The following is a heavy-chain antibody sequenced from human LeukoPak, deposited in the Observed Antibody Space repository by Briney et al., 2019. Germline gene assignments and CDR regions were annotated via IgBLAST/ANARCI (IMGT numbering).Heavy chain of an antibody. CDR2: IITIFGKA. CDR3: AREGSGESGFDP. V-gene: IGHV1-69*05. Sequence: SVKVSCKASGGTFSRYAISWVRQAQGQGIEWMGRIITIFGKANYEQKLQGRGTITTAESTSTAYMELSSLRSEDTAVYYCAREGSGESGFDPWGQGTLVTVSS. CDR1: GGTFSRYA. D-gene: IGHD4-17*01. J-gene: IGHJ5*02.